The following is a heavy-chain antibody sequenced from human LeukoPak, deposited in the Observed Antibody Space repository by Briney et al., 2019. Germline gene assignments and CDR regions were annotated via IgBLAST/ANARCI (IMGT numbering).Heavy chain of an antibody. CDR3: AKDPTFSGWFHDY. CDR2: ISYDGSNK. J-gene: IGHJ4*02. D-gene: IGHD6-19*01. V-gene: IGHV3-30*18. Sequence: GGSLRLSCAASGFTFSSYGMHWVRQAPGKGLEWVAVISYDGSNKYYADSVKGRFTISRDNSKNTLYLQMNSLRAEDTAVYYCAKDPTFSGWFHDYWGQGTLVTVSS. CDR1: GFTFSSYG.